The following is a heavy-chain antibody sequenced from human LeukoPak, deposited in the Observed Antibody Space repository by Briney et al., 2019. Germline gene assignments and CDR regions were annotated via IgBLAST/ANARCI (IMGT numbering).Heavy chain of an antibody. CDR2: TSSSSTYI. Sequence: TGGSLRLSCAASGFTFSSFTMNWIRQAPGKGLEWVSSTSSSSTYIYYADSVKGRFTISRDNAKNSLYLQMNSLRVEDTALYYCANFRPYDSSGYSLNAFDIWGQGTMVTVSS. CDR3: ANFRPYDSSGYSLNAFDI. J-gene: IGHJ3*02. V-gene: IGHV3-21*01. D-gene: IGHD3-22*01. CDR1: GFTFSSFT.